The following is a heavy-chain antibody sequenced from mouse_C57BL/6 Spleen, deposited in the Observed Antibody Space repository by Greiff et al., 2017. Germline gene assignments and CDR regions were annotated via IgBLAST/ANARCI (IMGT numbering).Heavy chain of an antibody. CDR1: GYSITSGYY. Sequence: EVKLMESGPGLVKPSQSLSLTCSVTGYSITSGYYWNWIRQFPGNKLEWMGYISYDGSNNYNPSLKNRISITRDTSKNQFFLKLNSVTTEDTATYNCAREERAYYSNQGPFDYWGQGTTLTVSS. D-gene: IGHD2-5*01. CDR2: ISYDGSN. CDR3: AREERAYYSNQGPFDY. V-gene: IGHV3-6*01. J-gene: IGHJ2*01.